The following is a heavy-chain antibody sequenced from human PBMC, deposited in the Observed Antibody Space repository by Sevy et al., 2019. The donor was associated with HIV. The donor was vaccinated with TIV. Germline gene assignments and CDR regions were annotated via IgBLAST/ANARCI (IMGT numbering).Heavy chain of an antibody. V-gene: IGHV3-15*01. D-gene: IGHD5-12*01. CDR1: GFTFRNAW. CDR2: IRNDPDGGTT. CDR3: STDIVVQSGYSYDFSTFNPDLPDNSGADV. Sequence: GGSLRLSCTASGFTFRNAWMTWVRQVPGKGLEWVGRIRNDPDGGTTDYAAPVRGRFTISRDDSKNTLYLQMNSLETEDXAVYYCSTDIVVQSGYSYDFSTFNPDLPDNSGADVRGQGTTVTVSS. J-gene: IGHJ6*02.